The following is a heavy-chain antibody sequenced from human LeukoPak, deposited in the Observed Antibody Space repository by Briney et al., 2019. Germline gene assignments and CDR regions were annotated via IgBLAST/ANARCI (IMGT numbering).Heavy chain of an antibody. D-gene: IGHD1-26*01. CDR3: ARGPPSIVGAPRYFDY. Sequence: SETLSLTCAVYGGSFSGYYWSWIRQPPGKGLEWIGEINHSGSTNYNPSLKRRVTISVDTSKNQFSLKLSSVTAADTAVYYCARGPPSIVGAPRYFDYWGQGTLATVSS. V-gene: IGHV4-34*01. CDR2: INHSGST. J-gene: IGHJ4*02. CDR1: GGSFSGYY.